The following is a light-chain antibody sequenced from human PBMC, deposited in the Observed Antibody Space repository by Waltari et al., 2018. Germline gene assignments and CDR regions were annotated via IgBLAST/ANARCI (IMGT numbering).Light chain of an antibody. CDR3: QQYYTPPYT. J-gene: IGKJ2*01. Sequence: DIVMTQSPDSLAVSLGERATINCKSSQTILYSSNSKDSLGWYQQKPGRPPRLLIYWASTRESGVPDRLTGSGSGTDFTLTINSLQAEDVAVYYCQQYYTPPYTFGQGTKLEIK. V-gene: IGKV4-1*01. CDR1: QTILYSSNSKDS. CDR2: WAS.